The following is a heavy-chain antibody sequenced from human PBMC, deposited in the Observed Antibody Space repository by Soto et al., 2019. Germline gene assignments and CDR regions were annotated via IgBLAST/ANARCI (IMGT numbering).Heavy chain of an antibody. CDR1: GFTFSSYS. J-gene: IGHJ4*02. CDR2: IKQDGSET. V-gene: IGHV3-7*04. D-gene: IGHD2-2*01. CDR3: ARELGYCSSSSCLSDD. Sequence: HPGGSLRLSCAASGFTFSSYSMTWVRQAPGKGLEWVANIKQDGSETYYVDSVEGRFTISRDNAKNSVYLQMNSLRVEDTAVYYCARELGYCSSSSCLSDDWGQGTLVTVSS.